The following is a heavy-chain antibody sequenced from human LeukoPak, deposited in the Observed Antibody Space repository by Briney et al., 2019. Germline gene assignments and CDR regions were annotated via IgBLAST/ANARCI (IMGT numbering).Heavy chain of an antibody. CDR3: ARLWFGELAFDY. Sequence: PGRSLRLSCAASGFTFSSYWMHWVRQAPGKGLEWVSVIYRGGNTYYADSVKGRFTISRDNSKNTLYLQMNSLRAEDTAVYYCARLWFGELAFDYWGQGTLVTVSS. V-gene: IGHV3-66*01. CDR2: IYRGGNT. J-gene: IGHJ4*02. CDR1: GFTFSSYW. D-gene: IGHD3-10*01.